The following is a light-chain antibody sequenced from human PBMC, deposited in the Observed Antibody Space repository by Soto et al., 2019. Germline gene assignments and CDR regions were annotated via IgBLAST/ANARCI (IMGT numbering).Light chain of an antibody. CDR1: QSVSRAN. CDR2: GAS. J-gene: IGKJ1*01. V-gene: IGKV3-20*01. CDR3: YQYGNSPQT. Sequence: EIVLTQSPGTLSLSPGERATLSCRASQSVSRANFAWYQQKPGQAPRLLIYGASSRATGIPDRCSGSGAGTVFSLTINILEHDEFAVDYCYQYGNSPQTFGQGTKVDIK.